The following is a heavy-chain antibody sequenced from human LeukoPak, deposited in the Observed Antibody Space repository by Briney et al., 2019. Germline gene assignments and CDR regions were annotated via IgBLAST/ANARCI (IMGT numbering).Heavy chain of an antibody. D-gene: IGHD4-17*01. J-gene: IGHJ2*01. CDR3: ARRAYGDYGRWYYDL. CDR2: IDTAGDT. V-gene: IGHV3-13*01. Sequence: GGSLRLSCEASGFTFSNFDMHWVRQASGGGLEWVSAIDTAGDTYYPDSVKGRLAISRENAKNSLYLQMNSLRAGDTVVYYCARRAYGDYGRWYYDLWGRGTLVTVSS. CDR1: GFTFSNFD.